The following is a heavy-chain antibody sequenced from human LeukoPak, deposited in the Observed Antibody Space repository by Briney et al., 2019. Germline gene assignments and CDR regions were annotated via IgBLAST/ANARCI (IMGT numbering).Heavy chain of an antibody. CDR2: ISGSGGTT. J-gene: IGHJ4*02. CDR3: AKEDGVYSMNTFGGVIVLGLGY. V-gene: IGHV3-23*01. Sequence: GGSLRLSCAASGFTFTTYAMSWVRQAPGKGLEWVSHISGSGGTTYYADSVKGRFTISRDNSKNTLYLQMNSLRAEDTAVYYCAKEDGVYSMNTFGGVIVLGLGYWGQGTVVCV. CDR1: GFTFTTYA. D-gene: IGHD3-16*02.